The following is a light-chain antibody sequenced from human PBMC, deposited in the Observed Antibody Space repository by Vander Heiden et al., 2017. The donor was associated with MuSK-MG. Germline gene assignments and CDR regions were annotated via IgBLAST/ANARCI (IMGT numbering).Light chain of an antibody. CDR1: SSDVGGYND. CDR3: TSYAGSTIYV. J-gene: IGLJ1*01. CDR2: KVS. V-gene: IGLV2-8*01. Sequence: SFTISCTGTSSDVGGYNDVSWYQHHPGKAPSRSWYKVSQRPSGFPDRFSGSKSGNNASLTVSGLHADDDADYYCTSYAGSTIYVFGTGTKVTVL.